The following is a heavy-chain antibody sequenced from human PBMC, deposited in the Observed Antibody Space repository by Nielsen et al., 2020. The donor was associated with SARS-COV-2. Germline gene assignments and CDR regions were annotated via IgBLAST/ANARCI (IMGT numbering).Heavy chain of an antibody. D-gene: IGHD2-2*01. CDR2: ISAYNGNT. V-gene: IGHV1-18*01. Sequence: ASVKVSYKASGYTFTSYGISWVRQAPGQGLEWMGWISAYNGNTNYAQKLQGRVTMTTDTSTSTAYMELRSLRSDDTAVYYCARSNCSSTSCSEYYYYGMDVWGQGTTVTVSS. CDR1: GYTFTSYG. CDR3: ARSNCSSTSCSEYYYYGMDV. J-gene: IGHJ6*02.